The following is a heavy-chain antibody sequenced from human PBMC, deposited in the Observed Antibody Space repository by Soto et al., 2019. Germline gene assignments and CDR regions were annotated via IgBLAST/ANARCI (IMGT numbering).Heavy chain of an antibody. J-gene: IGHJ6*02. D-gene: IGHD4-17*01. Sequence: PGGSLGLSCAASGFTFSSYGMHWVRQAPGKGLEWVAVISYDGSNKYYADSVKGRFTIPRDNSKNTLYLQMNSLRAEDTAVYYCAKKATVVTPCPRYYYYGMDVWGQGTTVTVS. CDR2: ISYDGSNK. CDR3: AKKATVVTPCPRYYYYGMDV. CDR1: GFTFSSYG. V-gene: IGHV3-30*18.